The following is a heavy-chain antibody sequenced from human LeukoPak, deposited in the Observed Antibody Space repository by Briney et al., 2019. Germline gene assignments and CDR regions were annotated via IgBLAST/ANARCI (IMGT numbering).Heavy chain of an antibody. CDR3: ARVKGGDSRDY. D-gene: IGHD2-21*02. Sequence: ASVKVSCKASGYISTSYGISWVRQAPGQGLECLGWINTYNANTNYAQKLQGRVTMTTDTSTNTAYMELRSLRSGDTAVYYCARVKGGDSRDYWGQGTLVTVSS. CDR2: INTYNANT. V-gene: IGHV1-18*01. CDR1: GYISTSYG. J-gene: IGHJ4*02.